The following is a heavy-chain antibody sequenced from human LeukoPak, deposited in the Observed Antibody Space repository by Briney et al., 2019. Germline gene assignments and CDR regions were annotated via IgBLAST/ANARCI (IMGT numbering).Heavy chain of an antibody. CDR3: ARRHFSGYSSGWSFDL. Sequence: SVKVSCKASGYTFTSYGISWVRQAPGQGLEWMGGIIPIFGTANYAQKFQGRVTITADESTSTAYMELSSLRSEDTAVYYCARRHFSGYSSGWSFDLWGRGTLVTVSS. D-gene: IGHD6-19*01. CDR1: GYTFTSYG. J-gene: IGHJ2*01. V-gene: IGHV1-69*13. CDR2: IIPIFGTA.